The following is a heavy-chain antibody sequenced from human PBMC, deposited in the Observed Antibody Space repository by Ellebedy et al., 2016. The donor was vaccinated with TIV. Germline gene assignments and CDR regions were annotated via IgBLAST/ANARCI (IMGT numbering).Heavy chain of an antibody. V-gene: IGHV4-34*01. CDR2: INHSGST. Sequence: MPSETLSLTCAVYGGSFSGYYWSWIRQPPGKGLEWIGEINHSGSTNYNPSLKSRVTVSVDTSKNQFSLKLSSVTAADTAVYYCARGMATMAYYYYYYGMDVWGQGTTVTVSS. D-gene: IGHD5-24*01. CDR1: GGSFSGYY. J-gene: IGHJ6*02. CDR3: ARGMATMAYYYYYYGMDV.